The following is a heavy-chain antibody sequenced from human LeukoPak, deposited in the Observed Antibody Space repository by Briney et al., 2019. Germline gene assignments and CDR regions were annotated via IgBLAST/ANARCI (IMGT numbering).Heavy chain of an antibody. CDR2: IYSGGST. V-gene: IGHV3-53*01. CDR1: GFTFSSNY. CDR3: ASDNYYGDAFDI. Sequence: GGSLRLSCAASGFTFSSNYMSWVRQAPGKGLEWVSVIYSGGSTYYADSVKGRFTISRDNSKNTLYLQMNSLRAEDTAVYYCASDNYYGDAFDIWGQGTMVTVSS. J-gene: IGHJ3*02. D-gene: IGHD3-10*01.